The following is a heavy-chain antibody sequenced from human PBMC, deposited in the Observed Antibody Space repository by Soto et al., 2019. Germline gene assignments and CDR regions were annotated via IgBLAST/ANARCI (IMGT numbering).Heavy chain of an antibody. J-gene: IGHJ4*02. CDR2: IHYGVRP. Sequence: QLQLRESGPGLVKPSETLSLTCSVSGGSISSSTYYWAWVRQPPGKVLEWIATIHYGVRPYYNPSLKNHVTLSMETSKNDCALNFTPVNPSDTAIYYCARFTPELCHSDLWSVYYLSYFDYWGQGTLVIVSA. CDR3: ARFTPELCHSDLWSVYYLSYFDY. D-gene: IGHD3-3*01. CDR1: GGSISSSTYY. V-gene: IGHV4-39*02.